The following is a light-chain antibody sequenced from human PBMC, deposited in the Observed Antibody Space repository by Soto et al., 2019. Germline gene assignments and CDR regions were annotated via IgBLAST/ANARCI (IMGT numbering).Light chain of an antibody. CDR1: QSVSSGY. CDR2: GAS. Sequence: ESVLTQSPGTLSLSPGERATLSCRASQSVSSGYLAWYQQKPGQAPRLLIYGASSRATGIPDRFSGSGSATDFTLTISRLEPEYFAVYYCQQYGSSPFTFGQGTRLEIK. J-gene: IGKJ2*01. V-gene: IGKV3-20*01. CDR3: QQYGSSPFT.